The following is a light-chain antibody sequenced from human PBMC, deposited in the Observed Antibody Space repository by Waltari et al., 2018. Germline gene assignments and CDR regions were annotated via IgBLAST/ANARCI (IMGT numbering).Light chain of an antibody. Sequence: QSVLTQPPSASGTPGQRVRIPCSGTTSNLGTNYLYWYQEPPGMAPKLLIYRNNQRPSGVPDRFSGSKYGTSASLAISGLRSEDEAVYYCASWDDSHYVFGPGTKVTVL. V-gene: IGLV1-47*01. J-gene: IGLJ1*01. CDR2: RNN. CDR3: ASWDDSHYV. CDR1: TSNLGTNY.